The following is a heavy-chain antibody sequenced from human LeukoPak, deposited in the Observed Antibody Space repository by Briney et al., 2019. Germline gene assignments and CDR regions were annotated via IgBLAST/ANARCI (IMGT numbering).Heavy chain of an antibody. CDR3: ARGADCSSTSCYGHWFDP. V-gene: IGHV4-59*01. J-gene: IGHJ5*02. D-gene: IGHD2-2*01. Sequence: SETLSLTCTVSGASISNYYWSWIRQPPGKGLEWIGYIYYNGRTNYNPSLKSRVTISLDTSKNQFSLKLSSVTAADTAVYYCARGADCSSTSCYGHWFDPRGQGTLVTVSS. CDR2: IYYNGRT. CDR1: GASISNYY.